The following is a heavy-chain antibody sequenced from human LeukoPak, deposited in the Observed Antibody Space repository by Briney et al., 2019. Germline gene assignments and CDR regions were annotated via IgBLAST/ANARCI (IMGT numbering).Heavy chain of an antibody. CDR3: ASLDGPDY. J-gene: IGHJ4*02. D-gene: IGHD1-1*01. CDR2: IYCSGST. CDR1: GGSISSYY. V-gene: IGHV4-59*12. Sequence: PSETLSLTCTVSGGSISSYYWSWIRQPPGKGLEWIGYIYCSGSTNYNPSLKSRVTISVDTSKNQFSLKLSSVIAADTAVYYCASLDGPDYWGQGTLVTVSS.